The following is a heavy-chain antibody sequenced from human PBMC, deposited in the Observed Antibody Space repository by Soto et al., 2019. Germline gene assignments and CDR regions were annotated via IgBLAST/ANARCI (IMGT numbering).Heavy chain of an antibody. D-gene: IGHD2-21*02. J-gene: IGHJ4*02. CDR1: GFTFTSSA. CDR3: ARAYCGGDCYSGNDY. Sequence: QMQLVQSGPEVKKPGTSVKVSCKASGFTFTSSAVQWVRQARGQRLEWIGWIVVGSGNTNYAQKFQERVTITRDMSTSTAYMELSSLRSEDTAVYYCARAYCGGDCYSGNDYWGQGTLVTVSS. V-gene: IGHV1-58*01. CDR2: IVVGSGNT.